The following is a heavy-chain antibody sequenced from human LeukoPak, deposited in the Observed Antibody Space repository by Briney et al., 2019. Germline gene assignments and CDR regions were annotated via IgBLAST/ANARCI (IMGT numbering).Heavy chain of an antibody. Sequence: PGGSLRLSCATSGVIVSSNYMSWARQAPGKGLEWVSVIYGSGTTNYADSVKGRFTISRDNSKNTLFLQMNSLRDEDTAVYYCARDAVVGARYFQHWGQGTLVIVSS. D-gene: IGHD2-15*01. CDR1: GVIVSSNY. V-gene: IGHV3-66*01. CDR2: IYGSGTT. CDR3: ARDAVVGARYFQH. J-gene: IGHJ1*01.